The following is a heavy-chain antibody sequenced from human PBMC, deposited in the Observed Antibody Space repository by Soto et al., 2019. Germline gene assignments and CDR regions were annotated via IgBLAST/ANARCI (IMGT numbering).Heavy chain of an antibody. CDR1: GFTFSSYA. D-gene: IGHD1-26*01. J-gene: IGHJ6*02. Sequence: GGSLRLSCAASGFTFSSYAMSWVRQAPGKGLEWVSVITYDGSNTDYADSVKGRFTISRDNSKNTLYLQMNSLRAEDTAVYYCAKDISGSADYYYGMDVWGQGTTVTVSS. V-gene: IGHV3-30*18. CDR2: ITYDGSNT. CDR3: AKDISGSADYYYGMDV.